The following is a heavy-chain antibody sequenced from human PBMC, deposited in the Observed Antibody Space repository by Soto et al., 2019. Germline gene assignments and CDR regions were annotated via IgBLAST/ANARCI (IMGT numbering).Heavy chain of an antibody. CDR3: ARDTWQYYYDSSGPIWDY. CDR1: GFTFSDYY. CDR2: ISSSGSTI. J-gene: IGHJ4*02. V-gene: IGHV3-11*01. D-gene: IGHD3-22*01. Sequence: PGGSLRLSCAASGFTFSDYYMSWIRQAPGKGLEWVSYISSSGSTIYYADSVKGRFTISRDNAKNSLYLQMNSLRAEDTAVYYCARDTWQYYYDSSGPIWDYWGQGTLVTVSS.